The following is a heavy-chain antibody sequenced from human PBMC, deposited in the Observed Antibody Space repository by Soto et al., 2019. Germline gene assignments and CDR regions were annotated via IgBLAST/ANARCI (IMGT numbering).Heavy chain of an antibody. J-gene: IGHJ6*02. V-gene: IGHV3-74*01. CDR3: ARGAKNIYAMDV. CDR1: GFAFSTYW. CDR2: IKFDGSST. Sequence: EVPLVESGGGLVQPGGSLRLSCAASGFAFSTYWMHWVRQAPGKGLLWVARIKFDGSSTYSADSVKGRFTISRDDAKNTLYLQMNGLRVDDTAVYYCARGAKNIYAMDVWGQGTTVTVSS.